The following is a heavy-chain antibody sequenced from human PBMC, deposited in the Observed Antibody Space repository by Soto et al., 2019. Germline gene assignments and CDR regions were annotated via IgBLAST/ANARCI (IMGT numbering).Heavy chain of an antibody. CDR1: GSTFSSYA. V-gene: IGHV3-15*07. J-gene: IGHJ4*02. Sequence: GGSLRLSCAASGSTFSSYAMNWVRQAPGKGLEWVGRIKSKTDGGTTDYAAPVKGRFTISRDDSKNTLYLQMNSLKTEDTAVYYCTTDPHNMITFGGVIPVYFDYWGQGTLVTVSS. CDR2: IKSKTDGGTT. CDR3: TTDPHNMITFGGVIPVYFDY. D-gene: IGHD3-16*02.